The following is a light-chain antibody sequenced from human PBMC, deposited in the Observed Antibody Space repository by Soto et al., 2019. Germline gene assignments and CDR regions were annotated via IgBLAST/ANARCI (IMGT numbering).Light chain of an antibody. CDR3: QQLNSYPPT. CDR1: QGISSY. J-gene: IGKJ1*01. V-gene: IGKV1-9*01. CDR2: AAS. Sequence: IQLTQSPSSLSASVGDRVTITCRASQGISSYLAWYQQKPRKAPKLLIYAASTLQSGVPSRFRGSRSATDFALTISSLQPEDFATYYCQQLNSYPPTFGQGTKVEI.